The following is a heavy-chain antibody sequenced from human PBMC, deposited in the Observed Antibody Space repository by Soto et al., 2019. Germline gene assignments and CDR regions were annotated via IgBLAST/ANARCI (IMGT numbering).Heavy chain of an antibody. Sequence: EVQLLESGGGFVQPGGSLRLSCAASGFNINNYGMSWVRQAPGKGLEWVSTIRGNGGSTYYADSVKGRFTISRDDSKNTLYLQMKSLRAADTAVYYCEKDVNYDILAGYYYSWGQGTLVTVSS. V-gene: IGHV3-23*01. D-gene: IGHD3-9*01. CDR3: EKDVNYDILAGYYYS. CDR1: GFNINNYG. J-gene: IGHJ4*02. CDR2: IRGNGGST.